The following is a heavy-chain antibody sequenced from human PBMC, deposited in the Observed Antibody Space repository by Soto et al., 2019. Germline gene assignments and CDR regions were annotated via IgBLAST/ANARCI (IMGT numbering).Heavy chain of an antibody. CDR2: IYHSGNT. V-gene: IGHV4-4*02. Sequence: GSLRLSCAASGFTFSSYAMTWVRQAPGKGLEWIGEIYHSGNTKYNPSLKSRVTISVDKSKNQFSLHLTSVTAADTAVYYCAKDRVLRFLEWSHFYGMDVWGQGTTVTVSS. D-gene: IGHD3-3*01. J-gene: IGHJ6*02. CDR3: AKDRVLRFLEWSHFYGMDV. CDR1: GFTFSSYAM.